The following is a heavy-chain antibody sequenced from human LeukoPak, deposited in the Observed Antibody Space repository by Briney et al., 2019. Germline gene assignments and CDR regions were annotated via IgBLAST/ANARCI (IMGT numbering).Heavy chain of an antibody. CDR3: ASRGYCSSTSCSYFDY. CDR1: GFSFSSYG. D-gene: IGHD2-2*01. V-gene: IGHV3-30*02. Sequence: PGGSLRLSCAASGFSFSSYGMHWVRQAPGKGLERVAFIRYDGSNKYYADSVKGRFTISRDNSKNTLYLQMNSLRAEDTAVYYCASRGYCSSTSCSYFDYWGQGTLVTVSS. CDR2: IRYDGSNK. J-gene: IGHJ4*02.